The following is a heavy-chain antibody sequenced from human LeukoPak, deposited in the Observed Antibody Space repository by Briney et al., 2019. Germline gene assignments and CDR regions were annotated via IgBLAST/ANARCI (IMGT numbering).Heavy chain of an antibody. CDR1: GYTFTGYY. D-gene: IGHD5-18*01. J-gene: IGHJ4*02. V-gene: IGHV1-2*02. CDR3: ARGTGEGYTYGRYYFDY. CDR2: INPNSGVT. Sequence: ASVKVSCKASGYTFTGYYMHWVRQAPGQGLEWMGWINPNSGVTDYAQNFRGRVTMTRDTSISTAYVELSRLRSDDTAVYYCARGTGEGYTYGRYYFDYWGQGTLVTVSS.